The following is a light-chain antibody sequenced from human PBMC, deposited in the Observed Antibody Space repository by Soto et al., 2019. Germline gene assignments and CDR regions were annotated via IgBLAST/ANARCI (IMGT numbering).Light chain of an antibody. CDR1: QSVRSF. CDR3: QQYNNWPPYT. V-gene: IGKV3-11*01. CDR2: DAS. Sequence: EIVLTQSPATLSLSPGERATLSCRASQSVRSFLAWYQQKPGQAPRLLIYDASNRATGVPARFSGSGSGTEFTLTISSLQSEDFAVYYCQQYNNWPPYTFGQGTKLEIK. J-gene: IGKJ2*01.